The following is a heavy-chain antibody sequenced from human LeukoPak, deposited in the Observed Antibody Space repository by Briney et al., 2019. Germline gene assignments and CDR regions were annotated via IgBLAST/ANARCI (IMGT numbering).Heavy chain of an antibody. Sequence: SETLSLTCTVSGVSISSGNFYWSWIRQSAGKGLEWIGHVYSTGNTKYNPSLKSRVTISADTSKNQISLRLRSVTAADTAMFYCARDGDAVSAAIAGAFDLWGRGTMVTVSS. CDR3: ARDGDAVSAAIAGAFDL. J-gene: IGHJ3*01. D-gene: IGHD2-2*01. CDR1: GVSISSGNFY. V-gene: IGHV4-61*09. CDR2: VYSTGNT.